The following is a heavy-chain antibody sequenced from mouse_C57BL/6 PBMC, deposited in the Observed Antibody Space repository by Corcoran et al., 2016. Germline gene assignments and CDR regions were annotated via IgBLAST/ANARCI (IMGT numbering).Heavy chain of an antibody. J-gene: IGHJ4*01. D-gene: IGHD3-3*01. CDR1: GYTFTTYG. Sequence: QIQLVQSGPELKKPGETVKISCKASGYTFTTYGMSWVKQAPGKGLKWMGWINTYSGVPTYADDFKGRFAFSLETSASTAYLQINNLKNEDTATYFCARRAGTGGYAMDYWGQGTSVTVSS. CDR2: INTYSGVP. CDR3: ARRAGTGGYAMDY. V-gene: IGHV9-3*01.